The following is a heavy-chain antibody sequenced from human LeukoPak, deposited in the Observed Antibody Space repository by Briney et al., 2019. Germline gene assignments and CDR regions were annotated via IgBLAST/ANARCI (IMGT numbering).Heavy chain of an antibody. V-gene: IGHV3-48*03. CDR3: VRDRGSGWYYMDR. J-gene: IGHJ4*02. CDR1: GFAFSSYE. D-gene: IGHD6-19*01. CDR2: ISSSGRTK. Sequence: GGSLRLSCAASGFAFSSYEMNWVRQAPGKGLEWVSYISSSGRTKFYADSVKGRFTISRDNAKSSLYLQMNSLRADDTAVYFCVRDRGSGWYYMDRWGQGALVTVSS.